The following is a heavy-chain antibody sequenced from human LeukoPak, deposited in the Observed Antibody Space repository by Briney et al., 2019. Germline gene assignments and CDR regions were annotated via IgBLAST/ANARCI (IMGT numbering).Heavy chain of an antibody. Sequence: ASVKVSCKAFGYTFTGYYMHWVRQAPGQGLEWMGIINPSGGSTSYAQKFQGRVTMTRDTSTSTVYMELSSLRSEDTAVYYCARVMVRGVIVLGSAFDIWGQGTMVTVSS. CDR1: GYTFTGYY. V-gene: IGHV1-46*01. CDR2: INPSGGST. CDR3: ARVMVRGVIVLGSAFDI. D-gene: IGHD3-10*01. J-gene: IGHJ3*02.